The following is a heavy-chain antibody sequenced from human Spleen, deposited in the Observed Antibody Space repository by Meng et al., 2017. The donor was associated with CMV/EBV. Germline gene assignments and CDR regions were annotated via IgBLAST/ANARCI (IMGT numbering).Heavy chain of an antibody. CDR3: ARAQVYYFDS. CDR1: GFTFDDYG. D-gene: IGHD2-8*01. Sequence: GESLKISCAASGFTFDDYGMTWVRQAPGKGLEWVSGINSNGGSISYADSVKGRFTISRDNAKNSLYLQMSSLRAEDTAVYYCARAQVYYFDSWGQGTLVTVSS. V-gene: IGHV3-20*04. J-gene: IGHJ4*02. CDR2: INSNGGSI.